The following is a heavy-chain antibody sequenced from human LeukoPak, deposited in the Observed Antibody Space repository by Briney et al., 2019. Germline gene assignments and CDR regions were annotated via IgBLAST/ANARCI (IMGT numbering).Heavy chain of an antibody. CDR1: GFTFDDYT. Sequence: GGSLRLSCAASGFTFDDYTMHWVRQAPGKGLEWVSLITWDGGSTYYADSVKGRFTISRDNSKNSLYLQMNSLRAEDTALYYCAKDWGYGGKGNYFDYWGQGTLVTVSS. D-gene: IGHD4-23*01. CDR2: ITWDGGST. V-gene: IGHV3-43*01. CDR3: AKDWGYGGKGNYFDY. J-gene: IGHJ4*02.